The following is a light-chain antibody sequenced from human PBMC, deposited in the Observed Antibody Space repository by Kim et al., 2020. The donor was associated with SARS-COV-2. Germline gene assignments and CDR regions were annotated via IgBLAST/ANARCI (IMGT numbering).Light chain of an antibody. CDR1: TGAVTPTHY. CDR3: LLSFSGIRV. V-gene: IGLV7-46*01. Sequence: PGETVTLTCTSSTGAVTPTHYPYCFQKKPGEVPRTLIFDTGSRHSWTPARFSGSLSGDKAVLTLAGAQPEDEGDYYCLLSFSGIRVFGGGTQLTVL. CDR2: DTG. J-gene: IGLJ3*02.